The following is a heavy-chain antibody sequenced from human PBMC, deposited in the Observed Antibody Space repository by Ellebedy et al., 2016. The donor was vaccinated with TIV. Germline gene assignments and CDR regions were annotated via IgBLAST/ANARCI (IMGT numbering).Heavy chain of an antibody. CDR1: GYNFNSHW. CDR3: ARNGITTTYYYGMDV. Sequence: GESLKISXQGSGYNFNSHWITWVRQMPGKGLEWMGRIDPSDSYTNYSPSFQGHVTISADKSISTAYLQWSSLKASDTAMYYCARNGITTTYYYGMDVWGQGTTVTVSS. J-gene: IGHJ6*02. V-gene: IGHV5-10-1*01. D-gene: IGHD3-22*01. CDR2: IDPSDSYT.